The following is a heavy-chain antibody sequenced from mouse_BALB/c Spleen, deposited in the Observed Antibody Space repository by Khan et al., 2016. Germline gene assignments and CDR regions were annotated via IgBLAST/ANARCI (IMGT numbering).Heavy chain of an antibody. V-gene: IGHV7-3*02. CDR1: GFTFTDYY. J-gene: IGHJ4*01. CDR2: IRNKDNGYTT. Sequence: EVELVESGGGLVQPGGSLRLSCATSGFTFTDYYMSWVSQPPGKALEWLGFIRNKDNGYTTEYNAYVKGRFTISRDNSQSILSLPMHNLRAEDSATYYCAVLDYWGQGTSVTVSS. CDR3: AVLDY.